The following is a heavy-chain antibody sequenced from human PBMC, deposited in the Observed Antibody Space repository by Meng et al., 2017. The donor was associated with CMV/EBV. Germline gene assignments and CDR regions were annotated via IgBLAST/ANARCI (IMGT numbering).Heavy chain of an antibody. J-gene: IGHJ4*02. CDR3: ARGSTSVTMIVVVFTAASLAYDS. Sequence: ESLKISCTISSGSINDYCWNWIRQPPGKGLEWIGYVHSNKSTKYNPALKSRVDISLDTSKNQFSLKLKSVTAADTAVYYCARGSTSVTMIVVVFTAASLAYDSWGQGTLVTVSS. V-gene: IGHV4-59*12. CDR2: VHSNKST. D-gene: IGHD3-22*01. CDR1: SGSINDYC.